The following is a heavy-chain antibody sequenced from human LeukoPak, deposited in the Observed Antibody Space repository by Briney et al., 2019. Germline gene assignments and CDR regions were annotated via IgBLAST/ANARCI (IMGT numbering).Heavy chain of an antibody. J-gene: IGHJ1*01. V-gene: IGHV7-4-1*02. CDR1: GYTFTSYA. CDR2: INTNTGNP. D-gene: IGHD6-13*01. Sequence: ASVKVSCKASGYTFTSYAMNWVRQAPGQGLEWMGWINTNTGNPTYAQGFTGRFVFSLDTSVSTAYLQISSLKAEDTAVYYCASPSIAAAGTEYFQHWGQGTLVTVSS. CDR3: ASPSIAAAGTEYFQH.